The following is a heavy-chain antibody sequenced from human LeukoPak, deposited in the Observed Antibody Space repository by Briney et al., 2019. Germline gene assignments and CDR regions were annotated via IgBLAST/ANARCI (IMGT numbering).Heavy chain of an antibody. CDR3: AREVGYYYDSSGYYDY. J-gene: IGHJ4*02. Sequence: GGSLRLSCAASGFTVSSNYMSWVRQAPGKGLEWVSVIYSGGSTYYADSVKGRFTISRDNSKNTLYLQMNSLRAEDTAVYYCAREVGYYYDSSGYYDYWGQGTLVTVSS. V-gene: IGHV3-53*01. CDR1: GFTVSSNY. CDR2: IYSGGST. D-gene: IGHD3-22*01.